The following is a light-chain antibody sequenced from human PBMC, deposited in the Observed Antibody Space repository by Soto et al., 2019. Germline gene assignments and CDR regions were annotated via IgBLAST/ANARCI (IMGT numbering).Light chain of an antibody. CDR2: AAS. CDR1: HVIGRY. J-gene: IGKJ1*01. CDR3: LQHNSYPPWT. V-gene: IGKV1-17*01. Sequence: IEMTQSPATLSASVRDRVTITCRASHVIGRYLAWYQQTPGRAPKRLIYAASSLQSGVPSRFSGSGSGTEFTLTITSLQPEDFATYYCLQHNSYPPWTFGQGTKVDI.